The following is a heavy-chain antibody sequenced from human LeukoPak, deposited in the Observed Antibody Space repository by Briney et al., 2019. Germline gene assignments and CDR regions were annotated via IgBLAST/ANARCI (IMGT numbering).Heavy chain of an antibody. CDR2: IYTSGST. J-gene: IGHJ2*01. CDR1: GGSISSYY. D-gene: IGHD2-2*02. V-gene: IGHV4-4*07. Sequence: RSSESLSLTCTVSGGSISSYYWSWIRQPAGKGLEWIGRIYTSGSTNYNPSLKSRVTMSVDTSKNQFSLKLSSVTAADTAVYYCARSEDAHNVVVPAAIGGNKDKTYWYFDLWGRGTLVTVSS. CDR3: ARSEDAHNVVVPAAIGGNKDKTYWYFDL.